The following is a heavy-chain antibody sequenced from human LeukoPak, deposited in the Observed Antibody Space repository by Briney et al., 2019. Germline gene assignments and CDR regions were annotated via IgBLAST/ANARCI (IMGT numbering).Heavy chain of an antibody. CDR1: GFTFSSYS. Sequence: PGGSLRLSCAASGFTFSSYSMNWVRPAPGKGLEWVSSISSSSRSIYYANAVKGRFTISRDNAKNSLYLQMYSLRAEDTAVYYCARSNTPFIAAAVLNWGQGTLVTASS. D-gene: IGHD6-13*01. V-gene: IGHV3-21*01. J-gene: IGHJ4*02. CDR2: ISSSSRSI. CDR3: ARSNTPFIAAAVLN.